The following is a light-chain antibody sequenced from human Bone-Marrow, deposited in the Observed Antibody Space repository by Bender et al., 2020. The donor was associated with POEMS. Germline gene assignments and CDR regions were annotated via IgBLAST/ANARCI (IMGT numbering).Light chain of an antibody. J-gene: IGLJ3*02. CDR3: VAWDASLNGWV. CDR1: SSNIGSNT. Sequence: QSVLTQTPSASGTPGQRVTISCSGSSSNIGSNTANWFQQLPGSAPTLLIYRNNLRPSGVPDRFSGSKSGTSASLAITGLQSDDEAIYFCVAWDASLNGWVFGGGTKLTVL. CDR2: RNN. V-gene: IGLV1-44*01.